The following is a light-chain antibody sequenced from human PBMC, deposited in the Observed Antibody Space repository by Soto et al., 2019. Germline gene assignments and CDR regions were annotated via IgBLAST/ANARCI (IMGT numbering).Light chain of an antibody. J-gene: IGKJ3*01. V-gene: IGKV1-27*01. CDR1: QGISNY. Sequence: DSQMTQSPSSLSAYLGDRVTITCRASQGISNYLAWYQQKPGRLPKLLFFGASTLQSGVPARFSGSGSGTLFTLTINGLLPEDVATYYCQRYDRAPFTFGPGTKVDFK. CDR3: QRYDRAPFT. CDR2: GAS.